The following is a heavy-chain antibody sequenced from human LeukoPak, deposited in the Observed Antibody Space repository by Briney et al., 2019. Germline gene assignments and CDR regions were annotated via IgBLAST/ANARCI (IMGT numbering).Heavy chain of an antibody. J-gene: IGHJ4*02. CDR1: GFTFSSYS. V-gene: IGHV3-23*01. CDR3: AKDLVSSVVGPVDY. D-gene: IGHD6-19*01. CDR2: ISGSGGST. Sequence: GGSLRLSCAASGFTFSSYSMNWVRQAPGKGLEWVSAISGSGGSTYYADSVKGRFTISRDNSKNTLYLQMNSLRAEDTAVYYCAKDLVSSVVGPVDYWGQGTLVTVSS.